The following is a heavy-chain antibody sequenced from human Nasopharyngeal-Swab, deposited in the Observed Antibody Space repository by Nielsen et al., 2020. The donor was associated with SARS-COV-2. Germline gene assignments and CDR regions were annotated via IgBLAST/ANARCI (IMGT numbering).Heavy chain of an antibody. CDR3: ARDGNLRTVRYFDL. Sequence: GGSLRLSCAASGFTFSAYYMKWVRQAPGKGLEWVSYISSTGSTINYADSVKGRVTISRDNAKNSLYLQMNSMRAEDTAVYYCARDGNLRTVRYFDLWGRGSLVTVSS. CDR2: ISSTGSTI. V-gene: IGHV3-48*03. D-gene: IGHD4-17*01. CDR1: GFTFSAYY. J-gene: IGHJ2*01.